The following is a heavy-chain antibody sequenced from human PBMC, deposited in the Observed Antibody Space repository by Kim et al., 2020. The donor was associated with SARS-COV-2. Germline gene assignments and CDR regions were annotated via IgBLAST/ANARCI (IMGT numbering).Heavy chain of an antibody. CDR3: ARRSSSWYGFDY. Sequence: YSPSCQVQVTISADKSISTAYLQWSSLKASDSAMYYCARRSSSWYGFDYWGQGTLVTVSS. V-gene: IGHV5-51*01. D-gene: IGHD6-13*01. J-gene: IGHJ4*02.